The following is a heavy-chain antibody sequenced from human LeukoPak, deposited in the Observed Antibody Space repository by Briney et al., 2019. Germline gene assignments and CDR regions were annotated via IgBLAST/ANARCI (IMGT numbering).Heavy chain of an antibody. Sequence: GGSLRLSCAASGFTFSNYNMNWVRQAPGKGLEWVSSISSSSSYIYYADSVKGRFTISRDNTKNSLYLQMNSLRDEDTAVYYCARHLDGSLDYWGQGTLVTVSS. J-gene: IGHJ4*02. CDR2: ISSSSSYI. CDR1: GFTFSNYN. D-gene: IGHD3-9*01. V-gene: IGHV3-21*01. CDR3: ARHLDGSLDY.